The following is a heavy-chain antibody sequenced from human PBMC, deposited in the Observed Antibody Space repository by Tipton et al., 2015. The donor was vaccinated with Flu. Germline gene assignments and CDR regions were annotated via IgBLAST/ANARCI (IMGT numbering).Heavy chain of an antibody. CDR1: GFTFSYYE. CDR3: ARDHPEYVDNPQWYFDL. Sequence: SLRLSCAASGFTFSYYEMNWVRQAPGKGLEWVAYISSSANAKYYADSVKGRFTISRDNAKNSLYLQMNSLRAEDTGIYFCARDHPEYVDNPQWYFDLWGRGTLVDVSS. CDR2: ISSSANAK. D-gene: IGHD3-9*01. J-gene: IGHJ2*01. V-gene: IGHV3-48*03.